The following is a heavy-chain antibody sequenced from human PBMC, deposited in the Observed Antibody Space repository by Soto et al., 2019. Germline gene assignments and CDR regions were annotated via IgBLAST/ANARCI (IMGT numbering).Heavy chain of an antibody. CDR3: SKSNGDTWERYFFDF. J-gene: IGHJ4*02. V-gene: IGHV3-23*01. CDR1: GFTFSSFS. D-gene: IGHD1-26*01. Sequence: EVQLLESGGGLVQPGESLRLSCAASGFTFSSFSLSWVRQAPGKGLEWVSGISGLGGSIYYADSVKGRFTISRDNSKNTLYLQMNSLRAEDTAVYYCSKSNGDTWERYFFDFWGQGTLVTVSS. CDR2: ISGLGGSI.